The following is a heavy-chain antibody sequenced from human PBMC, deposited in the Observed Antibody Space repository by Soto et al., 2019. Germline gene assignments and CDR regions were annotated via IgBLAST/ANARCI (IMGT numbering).Heavy chain of an antibody. CDR3: ARWPQLEPRFDY. J-gene: IGHJ4*02. V-gene: IGHV4-31*03. Sequence: QVQLQESGPGLVKPSQPLSLTCTVSGGSISSGGYYWSWIRQHPGKGLEWIGDIYYSGSTYYNPSLKSRVTISVDTSKNQFSLKMSSVTAADTAVYYCARWPQLEPRFDYWGQGTLVTVSS. CDR2: IYYSGST. D-gene: IGHD1-1*01. CDR1: GGSISSGGYY.